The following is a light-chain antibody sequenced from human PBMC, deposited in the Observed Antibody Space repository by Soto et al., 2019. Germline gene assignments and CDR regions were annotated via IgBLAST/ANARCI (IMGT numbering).Light chain of an antibody. CDR1: SSDVGGYNY. V-gene: IGLV2-11*01. J-gene: IGLJ2*01. CDR2: DVS. Sequence: QSALTQPRSVSGSPGQSVTISCTGTSSDVGGYNYVSWYQQHPDKAPKAMIYDVSERPSGVPDRFSGSKSGNTASLTISGLQAEDEADYYCCSYAGSYVVFGGGTKLTVL. CDR3: CSYAGSYVV.